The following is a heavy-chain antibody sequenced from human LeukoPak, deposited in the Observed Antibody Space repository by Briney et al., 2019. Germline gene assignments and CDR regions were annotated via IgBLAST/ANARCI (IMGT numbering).Heavy chain of an antibody. J-gene: IGHJ4*02. CDR3: ARDRVIYFDY. CDR2: ISGSGGST. Sequence: TGGSLRLSCAASGFTFSSYAMSWVRQAPGKGLEWVSAISGSGGSTYYADSVKGRFTISRDNSKNTLYLQMNSLRAEDTAVYYCARDRVIYFDYWGQGTLVTVSS. D-gene: IGHD3-22*01. V-gene: IGHV3-23*01. CDR1: GFTFSSYA.